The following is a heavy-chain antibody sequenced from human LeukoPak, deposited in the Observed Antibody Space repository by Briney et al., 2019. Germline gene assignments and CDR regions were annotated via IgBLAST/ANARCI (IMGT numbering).Heavy chain of an antibody. D-gene: IGHD5-12*01. V-gene: IGHV5-51*01. Sequence: GESLKISCKASGYSFTSYWIAWVRQMPGKGLEWMGMIYPSDSDTRYSPSFQGQVTISADKSISTAYLQWSSLKASDTAMYYCARLPGIVATIERYFDYWGQGTLVTVSS. J-gene: IGHJ4*02. CDR1: GYSFTSYW. CDR2: IYPSDSDT. CDR3: ARLPGIVATIERYFDY.